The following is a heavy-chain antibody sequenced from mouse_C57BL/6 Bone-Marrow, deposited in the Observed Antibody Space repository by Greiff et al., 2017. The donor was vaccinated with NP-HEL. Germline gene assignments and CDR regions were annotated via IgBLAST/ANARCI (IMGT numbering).Heavy chain of an antibody. CDR2: ISSGSSTI. CDR1: GFTFSDYG. V-gene: IGHV5-17*01. Sequence: EVNVVESGGGLVKPGGSLKLSCAASGFTFSDYGMHWVRQAPEKGLEWVAYISSGSSTIYYADTVKGRFTISRDNAKNTLFLQMTILRSEDTAMYYCARHSNSYFDYWGQGTTLTVSS. J-gene: IGHJ2*01. D-gene: IGHD2-5*01. CDR3: ARHSNSYFDY.